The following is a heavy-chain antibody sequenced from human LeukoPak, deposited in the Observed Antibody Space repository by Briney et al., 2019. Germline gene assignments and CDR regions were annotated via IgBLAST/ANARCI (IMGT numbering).Heavy chain of an antibody. D-gene: IGHD3-10*01. CDR1: GCTFSSCG. CDR3: AKGADPPGDFDY. J-gene: IGHJ4*02. V-gene: IGHV3-30*02. CDR2: IRYDGSYK. Sequence: PGGSLRLSCAASGCTFSSCGMHWVRQAPGKGLEWVAFIRYDGSYKFHADSVKGRFTISRDNSKNTLYLQVNSLRAEDTAVYYCAKGADPPGDFDYWGQGTLVTVSS.